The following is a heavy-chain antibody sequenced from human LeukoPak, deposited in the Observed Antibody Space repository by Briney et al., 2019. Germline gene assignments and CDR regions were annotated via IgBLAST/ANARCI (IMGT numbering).Heavy chain of an antibody. D-gene: IGHD4-17*01. CDR3: AMSYGDYPYYFDY. CDR1: GGSISSGGYS. CDR2: IYHSGST. Sequence: SETLSLTCAVSGGSISSGGYSWSWIRQPPGTGLEWIGYIYHSGSTYYNPSLKSRVTISVDRSKNQFSLKLSSVTAADTAVYYCAMSYGDYPYYFDYWGQGTLVTVSS. V-gene: IGHV4-30-2*01. J-gene: IGHJ4*02.